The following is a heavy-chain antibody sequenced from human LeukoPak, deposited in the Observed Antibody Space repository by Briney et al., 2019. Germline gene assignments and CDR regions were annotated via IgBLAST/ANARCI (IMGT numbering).Heavy chain of an antibody. CDR1: GSSISSGGYY. J-gene: IGHJ4*02. Sequence: PSETLSLTCTVSGSSISSGGYYWSWIRQHPGKGLEWIGYIYYSGSTYYNPSLKSRVTISVDTSKNQFSLKLSSVTAADTAVYYCARDLGNDYVWGSFDYWGQGTLVTVSS. CDR2: IYYSGST. V-gene: IGHV4-31*03. CDR3: ARDLGNDYVWGSFDY. D-gene: IGHD3-16*01.